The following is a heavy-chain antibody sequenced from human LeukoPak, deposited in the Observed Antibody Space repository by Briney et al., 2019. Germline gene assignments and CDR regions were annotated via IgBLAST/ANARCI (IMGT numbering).Heavy chain of an antibody. D-gene: IGHD1-7*01. CDR1: GGSFRGYY. Sequence: SETLSLTCAVYGGSFRGYYWSWIRQPPGKGLEWIGEINHSGSTNYNPSLKSRVTISVDTSKNQFSLKLSSVTAADTAVYYCARGQYTWNSGFDYWGQGTLVTVPS. CDR3: ARGQYTWNSGFDY. J-gene: IGHJ4*02. V-gene: IGHV4-34*01. CDR2: INHSGST.